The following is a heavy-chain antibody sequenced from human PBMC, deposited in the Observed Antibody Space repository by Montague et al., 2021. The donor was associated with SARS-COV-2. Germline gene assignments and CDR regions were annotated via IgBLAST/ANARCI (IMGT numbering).Heavy chain of an antibody. CDR1: GGSVSSGSYY. CDR3: AGEKRSSYFSDY. V-gene: IGHV4-61*01. D-gene: IGHD6-6*01. Sequence: SETLSLTCTVSGGSVSSGSYYWSWIRQPPGKGLEWIGYVYFTGGTNYNPTLKRRVAISLDTSRNQFSLNFDSVTAADTAVYFCAGEKRSSYFSDYWGQGIMVTVSS. J-gene: IGHJ4*02. CDR2: VYFTGGT.